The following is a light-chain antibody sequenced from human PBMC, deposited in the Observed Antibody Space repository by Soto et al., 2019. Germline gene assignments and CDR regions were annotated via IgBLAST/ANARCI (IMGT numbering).Light chain of an antibody. CDR1: QSISIL. J-gene: IGKJ1*01. V-gene: IGKV1-5*03. CDR2: KAS. CDR3: QQYNSYSWT. Sequence: DIQMTQSPSTLSASVGDRVTITCRASQSISILLAWYQQKPGKAPKFMINKASSLESGVPSRFSGSGSGTEFTLTISSLQPDDFATSYCQQYNSYSWTFGQGTKVEIK.